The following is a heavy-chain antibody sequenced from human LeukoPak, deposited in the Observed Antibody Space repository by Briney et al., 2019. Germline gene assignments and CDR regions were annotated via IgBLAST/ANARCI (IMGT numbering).Heavy chain of an antibody. CDR2: IYYSGST. D-gene: IGHD4-11*01. CDR1: GGSISSSSYY. J-gene: IGHJ6*03. Sequence: SETLSLTCTVSGGSISSSSYYWGWIRQPPGKGLEWIGSIYYSGSTYYNPSLKSRVTISVDTSKNQFSLKLSSVTAADTAVYYCARDSTGRYYYYMDVWGKGTTVTVSS. V-gene: IGHV4-39*02. CDR3: ARDSTGRYYYYMDV.